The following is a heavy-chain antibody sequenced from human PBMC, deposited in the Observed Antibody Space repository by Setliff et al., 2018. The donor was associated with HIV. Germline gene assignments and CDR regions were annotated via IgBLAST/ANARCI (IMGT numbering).Heavy chain of an antibody. Sequence: PSETLSLTCTVSGGSISSGDYYWSWIRQHPRKGLEWIGYIYYTGSTYYNPSLKSRVTMPIDTPKNQFSLKLSSVTAADTAVYFCARGGGFWSGQLDYWGQGTLVTVSS. CDR2: IYYTGST. CDR3: ARGGGFWSGQLDY. D-gene: IGHD3-3*01. V-gene: IGHV4-31*03. J-gene: IGHJ4*02. CDR1: GGSISSGDYY.